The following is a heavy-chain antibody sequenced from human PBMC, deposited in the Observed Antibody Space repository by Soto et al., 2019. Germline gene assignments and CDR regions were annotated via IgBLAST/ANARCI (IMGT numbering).Heavy chain of an antibody. CDR1: GFNFRTTA. CDR2: IVVGSGNT. Sequence: SVKVSCKASGFNFRTTAVQWVRQARGQRLEWIGWIVVGSGNTNYAQNFHERVTITRDVSTSTAYMDVSSLRFEDTAVYYCAAGPYYYDSSDYYSFDQWGQGTLVTVSS. CDR3: AAGPYYYDSSDYYSFDQ. D-gene: IGHD3-22*01. V-gene: IGHV1-58*01. J-gene: IGHJ4*02.